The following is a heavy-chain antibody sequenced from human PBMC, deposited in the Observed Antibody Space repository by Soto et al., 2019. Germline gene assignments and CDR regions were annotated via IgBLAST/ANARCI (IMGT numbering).Heavy chain of an antibody. J-gene: IGHJ4*02. CDR1: GGSISSSTYY. V-gene: IGHV4-39*01. CDR2: FYYSGST. Sequence: LETLCLTCTVSGGSISSSTYYWVWIRQPPGKGLEWIGSFYYSGSTYYNPSLKSRVTISVDTSEKQFSLKLSSVTAADTAVYYCARQVVDGTVAGSGSFDYWGQGTLVTVSS. D-gene: IGHD3-10*01. CDR3: ARQVVDGTVAGSGSFDY.